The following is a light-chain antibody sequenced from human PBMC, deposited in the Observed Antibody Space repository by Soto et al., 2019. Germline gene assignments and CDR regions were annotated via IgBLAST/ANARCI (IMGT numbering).Light chain of an antibody. CDR1: SSDIGRYNY. CDR3: TSCITANTRCV. J-gene: IGLJ1*01. CDR2: EVN. V-gene: IGLV2-14*01. Sequence: LTQPASVSGSPGQPITISCTGTSSDIGRYNYVSWFQQHPGKVPKLVIFEVNYRPSGVSDRFSGSKSGNTASLTITGLQAEDEADYYCTSCITANTRCVFGSGTKVTVL.